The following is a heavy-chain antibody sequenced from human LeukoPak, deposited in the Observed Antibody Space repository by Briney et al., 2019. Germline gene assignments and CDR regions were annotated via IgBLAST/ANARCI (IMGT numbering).Heavy chain of an antibody. Sequence: GGSLRLSCVASGFTFDEYGMSWVRQVPGKGLEWVPGINWNGGSTGYADSVKGRFTISRDNAENSLYLQMNSLRAEDTAVYYCAKSESIGYSGYDLGSNWGQGTLVTVSS. J-gene: IGHJ4*02. CDR3: AKSESIGYSGYDLGSN. V-gene: IGHV3-20*04. D-gene: IGHD5-12*01. CDR1: GFTFDEYG. CDR2: INWNGGST.